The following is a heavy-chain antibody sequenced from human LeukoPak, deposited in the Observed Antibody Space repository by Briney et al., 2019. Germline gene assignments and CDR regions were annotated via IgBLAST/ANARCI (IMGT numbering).Heavy chain of an antibody. CDR2: ISGRRDST. V-gene: IGHV3-23*01. CDR1: GFTFSSYG. J-gene: IGHJ6*03. Sequence: GGSLRLSCAASGFTFSSYGMSWVRQAPGKGLEWVSTISGRRDSTYYADSVKGRFTISRDNAKNSLCLQMNSLRAEDTAVYYCASHCSGGSCYSGYYYYYMDVWGKGTTVTVSS. D-gene: IGHD2-15*01. CDR3: ASHCSGGSCYSGYYYYYMDV.